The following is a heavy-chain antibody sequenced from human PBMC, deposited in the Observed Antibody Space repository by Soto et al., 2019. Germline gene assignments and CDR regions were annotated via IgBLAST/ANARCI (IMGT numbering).Heavy chain of an antibody. CDR1: GFTFRSYA. J-gene: IGHJ2*01. CDR2: ISDSGIST. CDR3: AKEPVGPDWYFDL. V-gene: IGHV3-23*01. Sequence: DVQLLESGGGLVQPGGSLRLACAASGFTFRSYAMSWVRQAPGKGLEWVSGISDSGISTDYADSVKGRFTVSRDNSKNTLYLHMNSLRAEDTAVYNCAKEPVGPDWYFDLWGRGTLVTVSS.